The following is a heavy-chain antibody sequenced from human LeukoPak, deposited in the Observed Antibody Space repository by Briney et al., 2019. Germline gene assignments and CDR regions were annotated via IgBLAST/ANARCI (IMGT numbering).Heavy chain of an antibody. Sequence: GESLKISCEGFGYSFTNYWIGWVRQMPGKGLEWMGVIYPGDFRTRYSPSFQGQVTISVDKSINTAYLQWSSLKASDTAMYYCACRDLTSTRSGPWGQGTQVTVSS. D-gene: IGHD2-2*01. CDR1: GYSFTNYW. CDR2: IYPGDFRT. J-gene: IGHJ5*02. V-gene: IGHV5-51*01. CDR3: ACRDLTSTRSGP.